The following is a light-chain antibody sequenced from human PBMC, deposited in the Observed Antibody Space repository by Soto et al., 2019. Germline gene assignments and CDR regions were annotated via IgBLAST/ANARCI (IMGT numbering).Light chain of an antibody. Sequence: QSALTQPASVSGSPGQSITISCTGTSSDVGGYNYVSWYQQHPGKAPKLMIYDVSNRPSGVSNRFSGSKSGNTASLTISGLQADDEDDYYCSSYTSSSTLLFGGGTKVTVL. CDR2: DVS. J-gene: IGLJ2*01. V-gene: IGLV2-14*01. CDR3: SSYTSSSTLL. CDR1: SSDVGGYNY.